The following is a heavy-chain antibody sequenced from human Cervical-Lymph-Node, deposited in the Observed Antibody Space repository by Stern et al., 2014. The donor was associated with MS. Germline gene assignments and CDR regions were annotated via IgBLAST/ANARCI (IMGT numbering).Heavy chain of an antibody. CDR2: IYWDDDK. Sequence: EESGPTLVKPTQTLTLTCTFSGFSLNTSEVGVGWIRQPPGKALEWLALIYWDDDKRYSPSLKSRLIVTKDTSKNQVVLSMTHMDPVDTATYFCARYRWDNILTGLDYWGQGTLVTVSS. V-gene: IGHV2-5*02. CDR1: GFSLNTSEVG. CDR3: ARYRWDNILTGLDY. D-gene: IGHD3-9*01. J-gene: IGHJ4*02.